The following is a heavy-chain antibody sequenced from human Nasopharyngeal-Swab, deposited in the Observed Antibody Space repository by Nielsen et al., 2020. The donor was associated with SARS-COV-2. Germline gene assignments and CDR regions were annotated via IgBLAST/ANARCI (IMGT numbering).Heavy chain of an antibody. D-gene: IGHD3-3*01. CDR2: ISAYNGNT. CDR1: GYTFASYG. CDR3: ARDGDVSGSLNWCDP. J-gene: IGHJ5*02. V-gene: IGHV1-18*01. Sequence: ASVKVSCKASGYTFASYGISWVRQAPGQGLEWMGWISAYNGNTNYAQKLQGRVTMTTDTATTTAYMELRSLRSDDTAIYYCARDGDVSGSLNWCDPWGQGTLVTVSS.